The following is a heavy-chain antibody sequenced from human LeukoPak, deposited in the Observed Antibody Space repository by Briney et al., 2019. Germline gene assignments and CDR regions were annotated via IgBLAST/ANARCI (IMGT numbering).Heavy chain of an antibody. Sequence: SETLSITCAVSGGSISSSNWWSWIRQPPGKGLEWIGEIYHSGSTNYNPSLKSRVTISVDTSKNQFSLKLSSVTAADTAVYYCASRSFYDSSGYYSPWGQGTMVTVSS. CDR2: IYHSGST. J-gene: IGHJ3*01. CDR3: ASRSFYDSSGYYSP. D-gene: IGHD3-22*01. V-gene: IGHV4-4*02. CDR1: GGSISSSNW.